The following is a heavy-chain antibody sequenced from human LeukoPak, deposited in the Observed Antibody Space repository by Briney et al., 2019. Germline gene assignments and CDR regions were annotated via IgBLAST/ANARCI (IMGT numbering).Heavy chain of an antibody. CDR2: IIGSGGST. CDR1: GFTFSSYA. J-gene: IGHJ4*02. Sequence: GGSLTLSCAASGFTFSSYAMSWVRQAPGKGLEWVSAIIGSGGSTYYAGSVKGRFTISRDKSKNTLYLQMNSLRAEDTAVYYCAKVFLADFYDSSPDNWGQGTLVTVAS. CDR3: AKVFLADFYDSSPDN. V-gene: IGHV3-23*01. D-gene: IGHD3-22*01.